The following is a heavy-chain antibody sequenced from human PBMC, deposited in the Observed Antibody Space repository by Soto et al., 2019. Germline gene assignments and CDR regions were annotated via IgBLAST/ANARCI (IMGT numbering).Heavy chain of an antibody. CDR1: GFTFSSYG. D-gene: IGHD3-16*01. J-gene: IGHJ4*02. V-gene: IGHV3-53*01. CDR2: VHGGGST. CDR3: AGRLTTAASLDY. Sequence: SGGSLRFSCAASGFTFSSYGMNWVRQAAGKGLELVSFVHGGGSTSYADSVKGRFTISRDNSKNTLYLQMDSLRAEDTAIYYCAGRLTTAASLDYWGRGTLVTVSS.